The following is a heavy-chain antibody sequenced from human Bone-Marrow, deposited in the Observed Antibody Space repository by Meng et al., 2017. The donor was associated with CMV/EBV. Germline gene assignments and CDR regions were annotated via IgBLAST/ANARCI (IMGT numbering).Heavy chain of an antibody. CDR2: VNPNSGGT. Sequence: ASVKVSCKTSGHTFSDYYLHWVRQAPGQGLEWMGWVNPNSGGTIYAQKFQGGVTMTRDTSISTAYMELSGLRSDDTAVYYCATCTESYYDSRGSFWNFWGHGTRVTVSS. CDR1: GHTFSDYY. V-gene: IGHV1-2*02. J-gene: IGHJ4*01. CDR3: ATCTESYYDSRGSFWNF. D-gene: IGHD3-22*01.